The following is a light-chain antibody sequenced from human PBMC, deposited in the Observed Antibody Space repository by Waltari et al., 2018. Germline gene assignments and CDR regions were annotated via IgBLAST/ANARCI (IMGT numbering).Light chain of an antibody. Sequence: NFMLTQPHSVSESPGQTVTISSTRSSGSIASNYVPWYQQRPGSSPTTAIYEDNQRPSGVPDRFSGSIDSSSNSASLTISGLKTEDEADYYCQSYDSSNPWVFGGGTKLTVL. CDR1: SGSIASNY. CDR2: EDN. V-gene: IGLV6-57*01. CDR3: QSYDSSNPWV. J-gene: IGLJ3*02.